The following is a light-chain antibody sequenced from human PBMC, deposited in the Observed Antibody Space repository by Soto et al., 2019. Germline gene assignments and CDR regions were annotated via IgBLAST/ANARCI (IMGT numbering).Light chain of an antibody. Sequence: QSVLTQPPSVSAAPGQKVTISCSGSSSNIDNSYVSWYQHRPGTAPKLLIYDNNKRPSGIPDRFSGSKSGTSATLGITGLQTGDEADYYCGTWDSSLSAEVFGPGTKLTVL. CDR3: GTWDSSLSAEV. J-gene: IGLJ1*01. V-gene: IGLV1-51*01. CDR1: SSNIDNSY. CDR2: DNN.